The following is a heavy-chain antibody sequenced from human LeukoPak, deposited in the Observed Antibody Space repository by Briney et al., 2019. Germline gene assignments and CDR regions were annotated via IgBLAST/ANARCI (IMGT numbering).Heavy chain of an antibody. Sequence: SVKVSCKASGGTFSSYAISWVRQAPGQGLKWMGGIIPIFGTANYAQKFQGRVTITADESTSTAYMELSSLRSEDTAVYYCARDLRDTAMAELYYYYYYGMDVWGQGTTVTVSS. V-gene: IGHV1-69*13. J-gene: IGHJ6*02. CDR3: ARDLRDTAMAELYYYYYYGMDV. CDR1: GGTFSSYA. D-gene: IGHD5-18*01. CDR2: IIPIFGTA.